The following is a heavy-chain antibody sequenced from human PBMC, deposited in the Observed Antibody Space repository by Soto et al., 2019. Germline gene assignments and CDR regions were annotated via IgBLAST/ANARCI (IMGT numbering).Heavy chain of an antibody. V-gene: IGHV3-23*01. CDR3: AKGPNYGSYYYGMDV. CDR1: GFTFSSYA. Sequence: GGSLRLSCAASGFTFSSYAMSWVRQAPGKGLEWVSAISGSGGSTYYADSVKGRFTISRDNSKNALYLQMNSLRAEDTAVYYCAKGPNYGSYYYGMDVWGQGTKVPVSS. D-gene: IGHD4-17*01. J-gene: IGHJ6*02. CDR2: ISGSGGST.